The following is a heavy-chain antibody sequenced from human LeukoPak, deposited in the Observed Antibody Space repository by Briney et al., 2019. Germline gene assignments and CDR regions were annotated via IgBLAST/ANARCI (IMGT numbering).Heavy chain of an antibody. Sequence: PSQTLSLTCTVSGGSISSGGYYWSWIRQHPGKGLEWIGYIYYSGSTYYNPSLKSRVTISVDTSKNQFSLKLSSVTAADTAVYYGARTKARSSGTYYRRNTGFDPWGKGTLVTVSS. J-gene: IGHJ5*02. V-gene: IGHV4-31*03. CDR1: GGSISSGGYY. D-gene: IGHD1-7*01. CDR2: IYYSGST. CDR3: ARTKARSSGTYYRRNTGFDP.